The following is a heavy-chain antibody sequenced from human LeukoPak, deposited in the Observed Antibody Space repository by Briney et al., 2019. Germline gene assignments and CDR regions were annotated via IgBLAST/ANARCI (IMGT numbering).Heavy chain of an antibody. CDR3: ARDPRGLDFDY. CDR2: ISYDGSNK. CDR1: GFTFSSYA. V-gene: IGHV3-30-3*01. Sequence: GGSMRLSCAASGFTFSSYAMHWVRQAPGKGLEWVAVISYDGSNKYYADSVKGRFTISRDNSKNTLYLQMNSLRAEDTAVYYCARDPRGLDFDYWGQGTLVTVSS. D-gene: IGHD1-26*01. J-gene: IGHJ4*02.